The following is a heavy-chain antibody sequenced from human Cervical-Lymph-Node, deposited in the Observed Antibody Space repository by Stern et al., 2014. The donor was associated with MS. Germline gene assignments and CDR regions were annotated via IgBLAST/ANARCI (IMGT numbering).Heavy chain of an antibody. D-gene: IGHD3-16*01. J-gene: IGHJ3*02. V-gene: IGHV6-1*01. Sequence: QVQLQQSGPGLVKPSQTLSVTCGISGDSVSSNRAAWNWIRQSPSRGLEXLGRTYYRSKWYTDYAISVKSRITINPDTSKNQFSLQLNSVTPEDTAVYYCARDHGITFGGGVVNDAFDIWGQGTMVTVSS. CDR3: ARDHGITFGGGVVNDAFDI. CDR2: TYYRSKWYT. CDR1: GDSVSSNRAA.